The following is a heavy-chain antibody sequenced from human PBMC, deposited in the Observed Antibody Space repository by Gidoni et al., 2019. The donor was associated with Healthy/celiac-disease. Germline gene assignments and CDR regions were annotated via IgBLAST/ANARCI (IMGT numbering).Heavy chain of an antibody. CDR1: GYPFTGYD. CDR3: ARGQNSGWYLPGY. V-gene: IGHV1-2*02. Sequence: QVQLVQSGAEVKKPGASVKVSCKASGYPFTGYDMHWVRQAPGQGREWMGWINPNSGGTNYAQKFQGRVTMTRDTSISTAYMELSRLRSDDTAVYYCARGQNSGWYLPGYWGQGTLVTVSS. J-gene: IGHJ4*02. CDR2: INPNSGGT. D-gene: IGHD6-19*01.